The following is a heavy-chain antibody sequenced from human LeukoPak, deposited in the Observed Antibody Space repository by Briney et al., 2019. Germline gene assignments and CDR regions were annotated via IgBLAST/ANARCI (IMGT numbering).Heavy chain of an antibody. CDR2: TRPDGSNE. CDR3: AKDVHGSWGLDY. CDR1: GFTFSNYG. Sequence: GGSLRLSCAASGFTFSNYGFHWVRQAPGKGLEWVAFTRPDGSNEFYADSVKGRFTISRDNSRNTLFLQMNSLRPGYTAVYYCAKDVHGSWGLDYWGQGTLVTVSS. J-gene: IGHJ4*02. D-gene: IGHD6-13*01. V-gene: IGHV3-30*02.